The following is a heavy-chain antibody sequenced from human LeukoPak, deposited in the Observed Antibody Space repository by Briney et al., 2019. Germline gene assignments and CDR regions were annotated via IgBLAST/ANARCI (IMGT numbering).Heavy chain of an antibody. CDR1: GFTSSSYE. Sequence: PGGSLRLSCAASGFTSSSYEMNWVRQAPGKGLEWASYISSSGSTIYYADSVEGRFTISRDNAKNTLYLQMNSLRAEDTAVYYCARYCSSTSCRNPDYRGQGTLVTVSS. CDR3: ARYCSSTSCRNPDY. CDR2: ISSSGSTI. V-gene: IGHV3-48*03. D-gene: IGHD2-2*01. J-gene: IGHJ4*02.